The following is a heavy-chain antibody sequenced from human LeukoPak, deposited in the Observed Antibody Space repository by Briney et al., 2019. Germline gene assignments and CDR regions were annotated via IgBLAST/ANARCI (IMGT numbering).Heavy chain of an antibody. CDR2: IDWDDDK. Sequence: EPGPALVKPTQTLTLTCTFSGFSLSTSGMCVSWIRQPPGKALEWLALIDWDDDKYYSTSLKTRLTISKDTSKNQVVLTMTNMDPVDTATYYCARTLGNIAVAADNYYYGMDVWGKGTTVTVSS. D-gene: IGHD6-19*01. V-gene: IGHV2-70*01. CDR1: GFSLSTSGMC. CDR3: ARTLGNIAVAADNYYYGMDV. J-gene: IGHJ6*04.